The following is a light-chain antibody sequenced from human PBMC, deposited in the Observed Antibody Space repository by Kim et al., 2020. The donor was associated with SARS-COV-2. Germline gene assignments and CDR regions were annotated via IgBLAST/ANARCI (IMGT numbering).Light chain of an antibody. CDR1: SNGGTS. CDR2: CDS. CDR3: QVWDSSSDHRVV. Sequence: PEKTANVASGGSSNGGTSMHWYQKKSGKGPVLVVYCDSDRTSGTAVRFCCSNSGNTATLTMSRVEAGDEDDDYCQVWDSSSDHRVVFGGGTKVTVL. V-gene: IGLV3-21*03. J-gene: IGLJ2*01.